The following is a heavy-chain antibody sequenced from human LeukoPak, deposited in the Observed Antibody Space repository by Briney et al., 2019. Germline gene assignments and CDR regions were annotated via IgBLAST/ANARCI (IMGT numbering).Heavy chain of an antibody. CDR1: GGSISSYY. V-gene: IGHV4-59*01. Sequence: SETLSLTCTVSGGSISSYYWSWIRQPPGKGLEWIAYIYYSGSTNYNPSLKSRVTISVDTSKNQFSLKLSSVTAADTAVYYCARGYLGVRGVGNWFDPWGQGTLVTVSS. D-gene: IGHD3-10*01. CDR2: IYYSGST. CDR3: ARGYLGVRGVGNWFDP. J-gene: IGHJ5*02.